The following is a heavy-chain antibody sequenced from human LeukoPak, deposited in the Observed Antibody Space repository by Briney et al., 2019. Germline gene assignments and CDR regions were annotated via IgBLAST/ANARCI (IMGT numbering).Heavy chain of an antibody. CDR1: GYTFTSYG. CDR3: ASSWEYSSSWPFDY. Sequence: ASVKVSCKASGYTFTSYGISWVRQAPGQGLEWMGWISAYNGNTNYAQKFQGRVTMTRDTSISTAYMELSRLRSDDTAVYYCASSWEYSSSWPFDYWGQGTLVTVSS. D-gene: IGHD6-13*01. J-gene: IGHJ4*02. CDR2: ISAYNGNT. V-gene: IGHV1-18*01.